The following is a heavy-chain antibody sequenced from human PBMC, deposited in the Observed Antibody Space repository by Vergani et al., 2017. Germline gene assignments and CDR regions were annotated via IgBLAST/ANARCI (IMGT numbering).Heavy chain of an antibody. CDR2: IYYSGST. Sequence: QVQLQQWGAGLFKPSQTLSLTCTVSGVSISSGGYYWSWIRQHPGKGLEWIGYIYYSGSTYYNPSLKSRVTISVDTSKNQFSLKLSSVTAADTAVYYCARGLDLGGFDPWGQGTLVTVSS. CDR3: ARGLDLGGFDP. D-gene: IGHD3-16*01. CDR1: GVSISSGGYY. J-gene: IGHJ5*02. V-gene: IGHV4-31*03.